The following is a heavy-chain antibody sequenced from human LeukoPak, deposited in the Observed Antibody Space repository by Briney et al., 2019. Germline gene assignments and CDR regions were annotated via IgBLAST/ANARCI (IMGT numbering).Heavy chain of an antibody. Sequence: GGSLRLSCAISGFIFNTNGMSWVRQSPGKGLEWLATIAGGGESTYYADSVKGRFAISRDNSKSTVFLHMNSLRVDDTAVYYCARGVYWSLDYWGQGTPVTVSS. D-gene: IGHD1-1*01. CDR1: GFIFNTNG. J-gene: IGHJ4*02. CDR3: ARGVYWSLDY. V-gene: IGHV3-23*01. CDR2: IAGGGEST.